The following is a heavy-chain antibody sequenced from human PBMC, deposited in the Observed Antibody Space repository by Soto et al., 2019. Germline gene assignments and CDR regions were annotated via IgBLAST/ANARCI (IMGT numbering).Heavy chain of an antibody. CDR2: ISYDGSNK. D-gene: IGHD3-10*02. V-gene: IGHV3-30*03. CDR3: VADYVATDAFDI. J-gene: IGHJ3*02. CDR1: GFTFSSYG. Sequence: SLRLSCAASGFTFSSYGMHWVRQAPGKGLEWVAVISYDGSNKYYADSVKGRFTISRDNSKNTLYLQMNSLRAEDTAVYYCVADYVATDAFDIWGQGTMVTVSS.